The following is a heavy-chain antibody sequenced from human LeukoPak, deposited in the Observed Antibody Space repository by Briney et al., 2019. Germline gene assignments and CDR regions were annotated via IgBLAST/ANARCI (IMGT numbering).Heavy chain of an antibody. Sequence: SETLSLTCAVHGGSFSGYYWSWIRQPPGKGLEWIGEINHSGSTNYNPSLKSRVTISVDTSKNQFSLKLSSVTAADTAVYYCARGDYYDSSGYYYGYYFDYWGQGTLVTVSS. CDR3: ARGDYYDSSGYYYGYYFDY. V-gene: IGHV4-34*01. CDR1: GGSFSGYY. CDR2: INHSGST. J-gene: IGHJ4*02. D-gene: IGHD3-22*01.